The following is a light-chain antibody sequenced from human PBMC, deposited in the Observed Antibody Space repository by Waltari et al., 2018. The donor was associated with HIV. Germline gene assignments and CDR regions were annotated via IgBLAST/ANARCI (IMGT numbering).Light chain of an antibody. Sequence: EIVLTQSPATLSVSPGEGLTLSCRASQTVKTNLAWYQQRPGQSPRLIVYDASTTATGAAARFTGSGSGTEFTLTISSLQSEDFATYYCQQYYDWPRTFGQGTEVEVK. J-gene: IGKJ1*01. CDR1: QTVKTN. CDR2: DAS. V-gene: IGKV3-15*01. CDR3: QQYYDWPRT.